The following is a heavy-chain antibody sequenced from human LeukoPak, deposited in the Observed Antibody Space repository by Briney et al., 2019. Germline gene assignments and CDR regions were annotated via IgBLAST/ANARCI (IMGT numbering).Heavy chain of an antibody. V-gene: IGHV3-48*03. CDR1: AFTFGSIE. CDR2: IIIGGSTI. CDR3: ARDFSSGWYGFDY. D-gene: IGHD6-19*01. J-gene: IGHJ4*02. Sequence: TGGSLRLSGAAAAFTFGSIEMNWVRPPQGRGRGWVSYIIIGGSTIYYANSVKGRFPISRDNAKNSLYLQMNSLRAEDTAVYYCARDFSSGWYGFDYWGQGTLVTVSS.